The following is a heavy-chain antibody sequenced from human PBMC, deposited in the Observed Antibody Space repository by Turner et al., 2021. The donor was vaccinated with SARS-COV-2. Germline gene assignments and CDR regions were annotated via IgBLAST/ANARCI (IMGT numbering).Heavy chain of an antibody. Sequence: VQLVGSGGGVVKPGGSLRLSCAASGFTFSSYAMSWVRQAPGKGLEWVSAFSAGGGSTYYADSVKGRFTISRDNSKNTLYLQMNSLRAEDTAVYYCAKVPPSGDYFDYWGQGTLVTVSS. V-gene: IGHV3-23*04. CDR3: AKVPPSGDYFDY. CDR2: FSAGGGST. J-gene: IGHJ4*02. CDR1: GFTFSSYA. D-gene: IGHD6-25*01.